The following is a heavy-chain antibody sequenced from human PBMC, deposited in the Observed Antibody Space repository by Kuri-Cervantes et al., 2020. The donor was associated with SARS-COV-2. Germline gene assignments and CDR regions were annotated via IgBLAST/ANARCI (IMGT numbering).Heavy chain of an antibody. V-gene: IGHV1-69*06. J-gene: IGHJ4*02. Sequence: SVKVSCKASGGTFSSYAISWVRQAPGQGLEWMGGIIPIFGTANYAQKFQGRVTITADKSTSTAYMELSSLRSDDTAVYYCARHNYYDSSGTFDYWGQGTLVTVSS. D-gene: IGHD3-22*01. CDR3: ARHNYYDSSGTFDY. CDR1: GGTFSSYA. CDR2: IIPIFGTA.